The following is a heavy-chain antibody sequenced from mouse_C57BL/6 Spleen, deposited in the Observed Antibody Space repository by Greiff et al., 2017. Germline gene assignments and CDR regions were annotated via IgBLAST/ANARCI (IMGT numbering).Heavy chain of an antibody. D-gene: IGHD3-2*02. CDR3: ANDTAHAPSDY. J-gene: IGHJ2*01. V-gene: IGHV5-17*01. CDR2: ISSGSSTI. CDR1: GFTFSDYG. Sequence: EVHLVESGGGLVKPGGSLKLSCAASGFTFSDYGMHWVRQAPEKGLEWVAYISSGSSTIYYADKVKGRFTISRDNAKNTLFLQMTSLRSEDTAMYYCANDTAHAPSDYWGQGTTLTVSS.